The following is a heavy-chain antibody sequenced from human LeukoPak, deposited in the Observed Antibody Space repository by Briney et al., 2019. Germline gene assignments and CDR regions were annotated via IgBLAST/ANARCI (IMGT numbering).Heavy chain of an antibody. CDR1: GFTFSSYT. CDR3: AKAHSTSWYHPFDY. Sequence: PGGSLRLSCAASGFTFSSYTMHCVRQAPGKGLECVSVISGSGGSTHYADSVKGRFTISRDNSKNTLDLQMNSLSVEDTALYYCAKAHSTSWYHPFDYWGQGALVTVSS. J-gene: IGHJ4*02. V-gene: IGHV3-23*01. D-gene: IGHD2/OR15-2a*01. CDR2: ISGSGGST.